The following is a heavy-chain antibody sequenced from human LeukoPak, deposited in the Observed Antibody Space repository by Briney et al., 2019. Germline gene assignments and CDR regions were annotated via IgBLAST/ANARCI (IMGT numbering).Heavy chain of an antibody. Sequence: PSETLSLTCTVSGGSISSSSYYWSWIRQPPGKGLERIGYIYYSGSTNYNPSLKSRVTISVDTSKNQFSLKLSSVTAADTAVYYCARLSFTTGVDYWGQGTLVTVSS. CDR2: IYYSGST. J-gene: IGHJ4*02. CDR3: ARLSFTTGVDY. CDR1: GGSISSSSYY. V-gene: IGHV4-61*05. D-gene: IGHD3-22*01.